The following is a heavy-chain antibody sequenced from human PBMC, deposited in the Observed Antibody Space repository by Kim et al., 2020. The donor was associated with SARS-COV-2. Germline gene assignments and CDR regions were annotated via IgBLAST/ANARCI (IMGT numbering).Heavy chain of an antibody. V-gene: IGHV3-21*01. D-gene: IGHD2-15*01. Sequence: GGSLRLSCAASGFTFSSYSMNWVRQAPGKGLEWVSSISSSSSYIYYADSVKGRFTISRDNAKNSLYLQMNSLRAEDTAVYYCARGCGGYCSGGSCYDPSLSCFDYWGQGTLVTVSS. J-gene: IGHJ4*02. CDR2: ISSSSSYI. CDR3: ARGCGGYCSGGSCYDPSLSCFDY. CDR1: GFTFSSYS.